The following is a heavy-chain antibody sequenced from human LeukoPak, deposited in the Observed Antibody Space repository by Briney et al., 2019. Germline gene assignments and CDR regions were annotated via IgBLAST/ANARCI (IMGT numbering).Heavy chain of an antibody. CDR1: GITLSNYG. D-gene: IGHD3-10*01. V-gene: IGHV3-23*01. CDR2: LSGSGGGT. Sequence: GGSLRLSCEVSGITLSNYGMSWVRQAPGKGLEWVAGLSGSGGGTNYADSVQGRFTISRDNPKNTLYLQMNSLRAEDTAVYFCAKRGVVIRVFLVGFHKEAYYFDSWGQGALVTVSS. J-gene: IGHJ4*02. CDR3: AKRGVVIRVFLVGFHKEAYYFDS.